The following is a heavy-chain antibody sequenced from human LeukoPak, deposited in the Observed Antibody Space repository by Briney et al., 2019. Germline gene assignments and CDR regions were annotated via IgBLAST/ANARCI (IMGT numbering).Heavy chain of an antibody. V-gene: IGHV4-39*07. CDR2: IYYSGST. CDR3: ARRYYGSGSYLENWFDP. D-gene: IGHD3-10*01. CDR1: GGSISSSSYY. J-gene: IGHJ5*02. Sequence: SETLSLTCTVSGGSISSSSYYWGWIRQPPGKGLEWIGGIYYSGSTYYNPSLKSRVTISVDTSKNQFSLKLSSVTAADTAVYYCARRYYGSGSYLENWFDPWGQGTLVTVSS.